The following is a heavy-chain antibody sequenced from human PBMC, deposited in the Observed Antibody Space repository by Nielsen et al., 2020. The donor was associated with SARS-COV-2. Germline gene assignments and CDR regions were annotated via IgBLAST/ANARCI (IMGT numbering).Heavy chain of an antibody. CDR2: LKGKVDGGTA. CDR3: MSDDAG. CDR1: GFTFSDTW. Sequence: GESLKISCAASGFTFSDTWLHWVRQAPGKGLEWVGRLKGKVDGGTADYAAPVKGRFTISGDDSKNTLYLHMNSLKIDDTGVYYCMSDDAGWGQETLVTVSS. V-gene: IGHV3-15*01. J-gene: IGHJ4*02.